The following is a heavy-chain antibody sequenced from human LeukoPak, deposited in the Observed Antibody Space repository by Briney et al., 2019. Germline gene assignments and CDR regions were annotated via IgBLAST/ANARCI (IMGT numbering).Heavy chain of an antibody. D-gene: IGHD3-22*01. J-gene: IGHJ3*02. CDR3: ARDRYYDSSPPDAFDI. CDR1: GGTFSSYA. Sequence: SVKVSCKASGGTFSSYAISWVRQAPGQGLEWMGRIIPILGIANYAQKFHGRVTITADKSTSTAYMELSSLRSEDTAVYYCARDRYYDSSPPDAFDIWGQGTMVTVSS. V-gene: IGHV1-69*04. CDR2: IIPILGIA.